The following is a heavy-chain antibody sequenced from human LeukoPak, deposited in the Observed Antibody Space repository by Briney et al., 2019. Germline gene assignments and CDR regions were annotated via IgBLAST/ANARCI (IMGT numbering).Heavy chain of an antibody. J-gene: IGHJ4*02. CDR2: INSDGSST. Sequence: PGGSLRLSCAASGFAFSAYWMHWVRQAPGKGLEWVSRINSDGSSTNYADSVKGRFTVSRDSAKNTLYLQMNGLRAEDTAVYYCAKILTDFDYWGQGTLVTVSS. CDR1: GFAFSAYW. CDR3: AKILTDFDY. V-gene: IGHV3-74*01.